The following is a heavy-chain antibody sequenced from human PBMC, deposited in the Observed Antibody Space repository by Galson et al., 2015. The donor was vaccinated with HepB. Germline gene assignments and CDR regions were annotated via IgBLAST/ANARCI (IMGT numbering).Heavy chain of an antibody. CDR2: TYYRSTWYN. CDR1: GDSVSSASGA. Sequence: CAISGDSVSSASGAWSWIRQSPSRGLEWLGRTYYRSTWYNDYAVSVKSRITINPDTSRNQFSLQLNSVTPEDTAVYYCARGGRYFDLWGRGTLVTVSS. V-gene: IGHV6-1*01. J-gene: IGHJ2*01. CDR3: ARGGRYFDL. D-gene: IGHD3-16*01.